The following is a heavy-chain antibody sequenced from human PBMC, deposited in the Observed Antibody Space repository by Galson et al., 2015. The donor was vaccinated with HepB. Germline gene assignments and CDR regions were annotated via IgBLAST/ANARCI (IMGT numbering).Heavy chain of an antibody. CDR3: AKQPFDSSAYYPDH. V-gene: IGHV3-23*01. Sequence: SLRLSCAASGFIISSYAMSWVRQAPGKGLEWVSSISGSGGSTYYADSVKGRFTVSRDNSKNTLYLQMNSLRAEDTAVYYCAKQPFDSSAYYPDHWGQGTLVTVSS. D-gene: IGHD3-22*01. J-gene: IGHJ5*02. CDR2: ISGSGGST. CDR1: GFIISSYA.